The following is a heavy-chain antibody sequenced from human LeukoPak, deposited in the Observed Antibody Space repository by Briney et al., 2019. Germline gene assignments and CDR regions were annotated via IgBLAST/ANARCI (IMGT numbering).Heavy chain of an antibody. Sequence: SETLSLTCAVYGGSFSGYYWSWIRQPPGKGLEWIGYIYYSGSTNYNPSLKSRVTISVDTSKNQSSLKLSSVTAADTAVYYCARGNSSPIHWGQGTLVTVSS. V-gene: IGHV4-59*01. J-gene: IGHJ4*02. CDR3: ARGNSSPIH. CDR2: IYYSGST. CDR1: GGSFSGYY. D-gene: IGHD6-13*01.